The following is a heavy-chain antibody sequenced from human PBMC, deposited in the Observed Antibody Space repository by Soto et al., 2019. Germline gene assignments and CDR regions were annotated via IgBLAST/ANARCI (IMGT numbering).Heavy chain of an antibody. D-gene: IGHD2-21*02. CDR2: ISAYNGNT. CDR3: ARDSWSGLTNAFDI. J-gene: IGHJ3*02. CDR1: GYSFTSYG. V-gene: IGHV1-18*04. Sequence: XSVKVSCKASGYSFTSYGISWVRQAPGQGLDWMGWISAYNGNTNYAQKLQGRVTMTTDTSTSTAYMELRSLRSDDTAVYYCARDSWSGLTNAFDIWGQGTMVTVSS.